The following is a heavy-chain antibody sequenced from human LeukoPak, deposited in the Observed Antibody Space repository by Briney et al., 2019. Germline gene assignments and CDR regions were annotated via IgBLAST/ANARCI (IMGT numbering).Heavy chain of an antibody. CDR1: GGSISSYY. CDR2: INHSGST. Sequence: SEALSLTCTVSGGSISSYYWSWIRQPPGKGLEWIGEINHSGSTNYNPSLKSRVTISVDTSKNQFSLKLSSVTAADTAVYYCARGRHPDFDYWGQGTLVTVSS. CDR3: ARGRHPDFDY. V-gene: IGHV4-34*01. J-gene: IGHJ4*02.